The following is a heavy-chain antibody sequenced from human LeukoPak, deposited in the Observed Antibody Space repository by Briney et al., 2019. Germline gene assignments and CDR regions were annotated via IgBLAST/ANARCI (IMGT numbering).Heavy chain of an antibody. V-gene: IGHV4-30-4*08. CDR3: ARVGRITIFGVVMTYYFDY. J-gene: IGHJ4*02. CDR1: GGSISSGDYY. D-gene: IGHD3-3*01. CDR2: IYYSGST. Sequence: PSETLSLTCTVSGGSISSGDYYWSWIRQPPGKGLEWIGYIYYSGSTYYNPSLKSRVTISVDTSKNQFSLKLSSVTAADTAVYYCARVGRITIFGVVMTYYFDYWGQGTLVTVSS.